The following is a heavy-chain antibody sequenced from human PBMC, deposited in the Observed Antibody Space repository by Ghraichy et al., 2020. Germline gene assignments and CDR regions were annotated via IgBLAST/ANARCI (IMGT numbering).Heavy chain of an antibody. D-gene: IGHD2-15*01. V-gene: IGHV3-48*04. CDR3: VRDGCSGRTCTFYN. J-gene: IGHJ4*02. Sequence: LSLTCAASGFTFSSYSMNWVRQAPGKGLEWVSYIGSGGSSSYYADSVKGRFTISRDNAKNSVYLDMNSLRAEDTALYYYVRDGCSGRTCTFYNWGQGALVTVSS. CDR1: GFTFSSYS. CDR2: IGSGGSSS.